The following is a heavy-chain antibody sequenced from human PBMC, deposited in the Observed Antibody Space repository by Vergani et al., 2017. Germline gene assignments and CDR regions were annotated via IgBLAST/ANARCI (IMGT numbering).Heavy chain of an antibody. D-gene: IGHD3-10*01. Sequence: QLHLQESGPGLVKPSETLSLTCTVSGCSMSGYYWSWIRQPPGKELEWIGYMYHSGSTNYNPSLETRVTISGDTSKNQFSLKLNSVTAADTAVYYCGRVADFYGLWSRLLDLWGQGILVTVSS. V-gene: IGHV4-59*01. CDR3: GRVADFYGLWSRLLDL. CDR2: MYHSGST. J-gene: IGHJ5*02. CDR1: GCSMSGYY.